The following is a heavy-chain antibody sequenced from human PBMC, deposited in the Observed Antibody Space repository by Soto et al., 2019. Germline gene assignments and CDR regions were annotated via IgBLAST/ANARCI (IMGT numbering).Heavy chain of an antibody. CDR3: ARGSSYYYGSGSYYNGRAGQIFDP. CDR1: GFTFSSYA. Sequence: EVQLLDSGGGLVQPGGSLRLSCAASGFTFSSYAMSWVRQAPGKGLEWVSGISGRGDTTYYVDSVKGRFTISRDNAKNSLYLQMNSLRAEDTAVYYCARGSSYYYGSGSYYNGRAGQIFDPWGQGTLVTVSS. D-gene: IGHD3-10*01. CDR2: ISGRGDTT. V-gene: IGHV3-23*01. J-gene: IGHJ5*02.